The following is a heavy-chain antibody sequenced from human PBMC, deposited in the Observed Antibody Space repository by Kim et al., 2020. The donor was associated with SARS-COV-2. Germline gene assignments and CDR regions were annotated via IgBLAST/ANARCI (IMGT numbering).Heavy chain of an antibody. V-gene: IGHV3-72*01. D-gene: IGHD3-3*02. J-gene: IGHJ4*02. CDR3: ARVGIASTTGYIDY. Sequence: AASVKGRFTISRDDSKNSLYLQMNSLKTEDTAVYCCARVGIASTTGYIDYWGQGTLVTVSS.